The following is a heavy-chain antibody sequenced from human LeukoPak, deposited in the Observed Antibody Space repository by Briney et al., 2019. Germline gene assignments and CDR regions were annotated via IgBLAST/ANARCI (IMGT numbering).Heavy chain of an antibody. J-gene: IGHJ4*02. D-gene: IGHD1-26*01. CDR1: GYVFSSFG. V-gene: IGHV1-18*01. CDR3: ARGVRGSQKLDY. Sequence: ASVKVSCKASGYVFSSFGVCWVRQAPGQGLEWMGWSGAYIGNTNYAQKFQGRLIMTTDASMSIAYMELRSLRSDDTAVYYCARGVRGSQKLDYWGQGTLVTVSS. CDR2: SGAYIGNT.